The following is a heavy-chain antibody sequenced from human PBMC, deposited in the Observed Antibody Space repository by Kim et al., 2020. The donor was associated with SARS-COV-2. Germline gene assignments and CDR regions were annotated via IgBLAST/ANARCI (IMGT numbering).Heavy chain of an antibody. J-gene: IGHJ4*02. CDR3: ARDWRVYGSGTNDY. Sequence: ASVKVSCKASGYTFTGYYMHWVRQAPGQGLEWMGWINPNSGGTNYAQKFQGRVTMTRDTSISTAYMELSRLRSDDTAVYYCARDWRVYGSGTNDYLGQGTLVTVSS. D-gene: IGHD3-10*01. CDR2: INPNSGGT. V-gene: IGHV1-2*02. CDR1: GYTFTGYY.